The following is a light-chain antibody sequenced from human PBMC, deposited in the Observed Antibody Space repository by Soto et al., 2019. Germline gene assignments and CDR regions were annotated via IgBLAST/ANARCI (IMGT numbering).Light chain of an antibody. CDR1: QSVSSN. CDR2: GAS. J-gene: IGKJ5*01. Sequence: EIVLTQSPATLSLSPGERATLSCRASQSVSSNLAWYQQKPGQAPRLLIYGASSRATGIPVRFSGSGSGTEFTLTISSLQSEDFAVYYCQQYHNWPLTFGQGTRLEIK. V-gene: IGKV3-15*01. CDR3: QQYHNWPLT.